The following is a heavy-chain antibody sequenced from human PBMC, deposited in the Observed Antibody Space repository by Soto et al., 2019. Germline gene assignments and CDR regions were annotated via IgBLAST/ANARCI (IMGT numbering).Heavy chain of an antibody. CDR1: GFTFSSYG. CDR2: ISYDGSNK. J-gene: IGHJ4*02. CDR3: EKDSRVDPYRTVVVVADRTPGHSGFDY. Sequence: PGGSLRLSCAASGFTFSSYGMHWVRQAPGKGLEWVAVISYDGSNKYYADSVKGRFTISRDNSKNTLYLQMNSLRAEDTAVYYCEKDSRVDPYRTVVVVADRTPGHSGFDYWGQGTMVTVYS. D-gene: IGHD2-15*01. V-gene: IGHV3-30*18.